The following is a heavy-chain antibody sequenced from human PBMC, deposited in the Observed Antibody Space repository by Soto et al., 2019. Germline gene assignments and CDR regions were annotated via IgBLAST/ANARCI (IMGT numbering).Heavy chain of an antibody. V-gene: IGHV3-30-3*01. Sequence: QVHLVESGGGVVQPGRSLRLSCAASGFTFSNYAMHWVRQAPGKGLEWVAVISYDGSNKYYADSVKGRFTISRDNSKNTLFLQMNSLTAGDTAVYYCARDYYDSSGYSYYFDSWGQGTLVTVSS. CDR2: ISYDGSNK. CDR1: GFTFSNYA. CDR3: ARDYYDSSGYSYYFDS. D-gene: IGHD3-22*01. J-gene: IGHJ4*02.